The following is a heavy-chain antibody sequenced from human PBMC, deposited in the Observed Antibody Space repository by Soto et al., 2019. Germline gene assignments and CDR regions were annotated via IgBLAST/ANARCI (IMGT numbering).Heavy chain of an antibody. V-gene: IGHV3-53*01. CDR2: IYRGGDT. CDR1: GFTVSYNY. D-gene: IGHD3-22*01. J-gene: IGHJ4*02. Sequence: LRLSCAVSGFTVSYNYMNWVRQAPGKGLEWVSVIYRGGDTFYADSVKGRFTISRDNSKNTLYLQMDSLRAEDTAVYYCASYYYDSSGYPHYWGQGTLVTVSS. CDR3: ASYYYDSSGYPHY.